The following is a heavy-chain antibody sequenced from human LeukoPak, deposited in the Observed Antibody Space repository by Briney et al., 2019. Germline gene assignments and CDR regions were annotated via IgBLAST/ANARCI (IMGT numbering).Heavy chain of an antibody. D-gene: IGHD5-24*01. Sequence: SETLSLTCTVSGGSINSYCWSWIRQPPGKGLEWIGYAYYSGSTNYNPSLKSRVSISVDTSKNQFSLKLSSVTAADTAVYYCARGGGYNHFDLWGQGILVSVSS. CDR3: ARGGGYNHFDL. CDR1: GGSINSYC. J-gene: IGHJ4*02. V-gene: IGHV4-59*01. CDR2: AYYSGST.